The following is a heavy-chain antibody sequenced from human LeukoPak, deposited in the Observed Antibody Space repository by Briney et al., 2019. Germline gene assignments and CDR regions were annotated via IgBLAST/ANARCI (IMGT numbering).Heavy chain of an antibody. J-gene: IGHJ4*02. Sequence: GGSLRLSCTTSGFTFGDYAIHWVRQAPGKGLEWLGFIRSKGYGGTTEYAASVRDKFSISRDDSNSIAFLKMNALKTEDTAVYYCARDSPIAAASDYWGQGTLVTVSS. CDR1: GFTFGDYA. CDR2: IRSKGYGGTT. D-gene: IGHD6-13*01. CDR3: ARDSPIAAASDY. V-gene: IGHV3-49*04.